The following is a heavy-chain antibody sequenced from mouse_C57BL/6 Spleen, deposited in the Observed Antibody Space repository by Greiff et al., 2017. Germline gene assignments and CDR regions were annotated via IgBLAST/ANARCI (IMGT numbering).Heavy chain of an antibody. CDR1: GYAFSSSW. CDR3: AGGYSNLGSYFDY. J-gene: IGHJ2*01. CDR2: IYPGDGDT. V-gene: IGHV1-82*01. Sequence: VQLQQSGPELVKPGASVKISCKASGYAFSSSWMNWVKQRPGKGLEWIGRIYPGDGDTNYNGKFKGKATLTADKSSSTAYMQLSSLTSEDSAVYFCAGGYSNLGSYFDYWGQGTTLTVSS. D-gene: IGHD2-5*01.